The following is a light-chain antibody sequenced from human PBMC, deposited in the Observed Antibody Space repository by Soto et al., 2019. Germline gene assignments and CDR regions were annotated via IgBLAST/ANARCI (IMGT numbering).Light chain of an antibody. Sequence: DIQMTQSPSSLCASIGETVTITFQSSQDISNYLNWYQQKSGKAPKLLIYDASTWQSGVPSRFIGSGSGTEFTLTITSLQPDDFATYYCQHYNTYSPGTFGQGTKVDI. CDR3: QHYNTYSPGT. J-gene: IGKJ1*01. CDR2: DAS. CDR1: QDISNY. V-gene: IGKV1-5*01.